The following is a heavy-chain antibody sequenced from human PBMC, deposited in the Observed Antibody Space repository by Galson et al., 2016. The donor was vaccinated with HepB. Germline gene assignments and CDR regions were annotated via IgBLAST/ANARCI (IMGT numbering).Heavy chain of an antibody. CDR3: AGERNPEVGTTTSAGQVPRFDP. CDR1: GGSISSSNYY. Sequence: ETLSLTCTVSGGSISSSNYYWGWIRQPPGKGLEWIGSINYSGRTYYNPSLKSRVTISVDTSKNQFSLNLSSVTAADTALYYCAGERNPEVGTTTSAGQVPRFDPWGQGTLVTVSA. D-gene: IGHD2/OR15-2a*01. CDR2: INYSGRT. J-gene: IGHJ5*02. V-gene: IGHV4-39*01.